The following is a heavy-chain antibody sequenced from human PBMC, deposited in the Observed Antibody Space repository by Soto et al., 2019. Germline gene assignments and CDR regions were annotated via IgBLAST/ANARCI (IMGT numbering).Heavy chain of an antibody. V-gene: IGHV3-66*01. J-gene: IGHJ4*02. D-gene: IGHD1-7*01. CDR3: ARDPQTGTTDY. Sequence: PGGSLRLSCAASGFTVSSNYMSWVRQAPGKGLEWVSVIYSGGSTYYADSVKGRFTISRDNSKNTLYLQMNSLRAEDTAVYYCARDPQTGTTDYWGQGTLVTVSS. CDR2: IYSGGST. CDR1: GFTVSSNY.